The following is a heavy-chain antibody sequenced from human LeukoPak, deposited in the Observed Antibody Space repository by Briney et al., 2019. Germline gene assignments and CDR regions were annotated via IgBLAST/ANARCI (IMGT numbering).Heavy chain of an antibody. J-gene: IGHJ5*02. Sequence: SVKVSCKASGGTFSSYAISWVRQAPGQGLEWMGGIFPIFGTANYAQKFQGRVTITADESTSTAYMELSSLRSEDTAVYYCARGTINFGVVTGRFDPWGQGTLVTVSS. V-gene: IGHV1-69*13. D-gene: IGHD3-3*01. CDR2: IFPIFGTA. CDR1: GGTFSSYA. CDR3: ARGTINFGVVTGRFDP.